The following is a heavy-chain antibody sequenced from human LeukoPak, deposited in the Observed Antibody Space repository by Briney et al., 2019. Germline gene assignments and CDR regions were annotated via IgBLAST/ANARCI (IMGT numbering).Heavy chain of an antibody. CDR2: IYYSGST. V-gene: IGHV4-59*01. Sequence: PSETLSLTCTVSGGSISSYYWGWVRQPPGKGLEWLGYIYYSGSTNYNPSLKSRVTISVDTSKNQFSLKLSSVTAADTAVYYCARGGGGYCSSTSRFPGTTWGQGTLVTVSS. D-gene: IGHD2-2*01. J-gene: IGHJ4*02. CDR3: ARGGGGYCSSTSRFPGTT. CDR1: GGSISSYY.